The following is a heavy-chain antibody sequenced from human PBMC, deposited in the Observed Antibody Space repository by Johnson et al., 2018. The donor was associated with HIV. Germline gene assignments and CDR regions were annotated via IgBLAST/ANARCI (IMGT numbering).Heavy chain of an antibody. D-gene: IGHD3-10*01. CDR2: ISSSGGTI. V-gene: IGHV3-11*04. J-gene: IGHJ3*02. CDR3: AREKATLWFRASGAAFDI. CDR1: GFTFSNAW. Sequence: QVQLVESGGGLVKPGGSLRLSCAASGFTFSNAWMNWVRQAPGKGLEWVSYISSSGGTIYNADSVKGRFTISRNNAKNSLYLQMNSLRAEDTAVYYCAREKATLWFRASGAAFDIWGQGTAVTVSS.